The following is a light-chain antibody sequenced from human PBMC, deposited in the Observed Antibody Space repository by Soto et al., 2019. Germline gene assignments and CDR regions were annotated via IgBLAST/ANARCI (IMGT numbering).Light chain of an antibody. Sequence: QSALTQPASVSGSPGQSITISCTGTSSDVGSYNIVSWYQQHPGKAPKLMIYEGSKRPSGVSNCFSGSKSGNTASLTISGLQAEDEADYYCCSYAGSSTLVFGGGTKLTVL. V-gene: IGLV2-23*01. J-gene: IGLJ2*01. CDR1: SSDVGSYNI. CDR3: CSYAGSSTLV. CDR2: EGS.